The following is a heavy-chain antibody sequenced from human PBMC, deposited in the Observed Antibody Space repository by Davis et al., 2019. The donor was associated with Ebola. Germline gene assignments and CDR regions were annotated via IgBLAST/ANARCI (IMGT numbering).Heavy chain of an antibody. V-gene: IGHV1-8*03. CDR3: ARVGGSTSVYYGMDV. CDR2: MNPNSGNT. Sequence: ASVKVSCKASGYTFTSYDINWVRQATGQGLEWMGWMNPNSGNTGYAQKFQGRVTITRNTSISTAYMELSSLRSEDTAVYYCARVGGSTSVYYGMDVWGQGTTVTVSS. J-gene: IGHJ6*02. D-gene: IGHD2-2*01. CDR1: GYTFTSYD.